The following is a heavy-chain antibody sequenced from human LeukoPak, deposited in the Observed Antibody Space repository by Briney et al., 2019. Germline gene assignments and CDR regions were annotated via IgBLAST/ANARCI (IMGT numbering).Heavy chain of an antibody. CDR1: GGTFSSYA. CDR2: IIPIFGTA. CDR3: ARGSEYCSSTSCYFVF. V-gene: IGHV1-69*05. Sequence: ASVKVSCKASGGTFSSYAISWVRQAPGQGLEWMGGIIPIFGTANYAQKFQGRVTMTRDTSISTAYMELSRLRSDDTAVYYCARGSEYCSSTSCYFVFWGQGTLVTVSS. D-gene: IGHD2-2*01. J-gene: IGHJ4*02.